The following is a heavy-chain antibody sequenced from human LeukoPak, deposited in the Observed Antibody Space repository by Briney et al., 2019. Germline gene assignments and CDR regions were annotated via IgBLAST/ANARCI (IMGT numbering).Heavy chain of an antibody. J-gene: IGHJ4*02. CDR3: AKDPGAHYYGSGSYRRGSYFDY. Sequence: GGSLRLSCAASGFTFSSYSMNWVRQAPGKGLEWVSSISSSSSYIYYADSVKGRFTISRDNAKNSLHLQMNSLRAEDTAVYYCAKDPGAHYYGSGSYRRGSYFDYWGQGTLVTVSS. CDR2: ISSSSSYI. D-gene: IGHD3-10*01. V-gene: IGHV3-21*01. CDR1: GFTFSSYS.